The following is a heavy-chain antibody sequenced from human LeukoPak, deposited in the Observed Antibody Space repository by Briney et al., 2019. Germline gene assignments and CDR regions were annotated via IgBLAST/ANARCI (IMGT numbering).Heavy chain of an antibody. CDR1: GFTFSRYS. CDR3: SRVERGSYYSDY. V-gene: IGHV3-21*01. Sequence: PGGSLRLSCAASGFTFSRYSRNWVRQAPGKGLEWVSSITFSRSYIYYADSVKGRVTISIDNTKNSLYLQIDSLRDEDTAGHFCSRVERGSYYSDYWGQGKLVTVSS. CDR2: ITFSRSYI. J-gene: IGHJ4*02. D-gene: IGHD1-26*01.